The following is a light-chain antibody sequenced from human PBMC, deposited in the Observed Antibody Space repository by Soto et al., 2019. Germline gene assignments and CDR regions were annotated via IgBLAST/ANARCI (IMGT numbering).Light chain of an antibody. CDR3: QSYDSSNHEVV. V-gene: IGLV6-57*04. Sequence: NFMLTQPHSVSESPGKTVPISCTRSSGSLASNYVQWYQQRPGSAPTTVIYEDNQRPSGVPDRFSGSIDSSSNSASLTISGLKTEDEADYYCQSYDSSNHEVVFGGGTKLTVL. J-gene: IGLJ2*01. CDR2: EDN. CDR1: SGSLASNY.